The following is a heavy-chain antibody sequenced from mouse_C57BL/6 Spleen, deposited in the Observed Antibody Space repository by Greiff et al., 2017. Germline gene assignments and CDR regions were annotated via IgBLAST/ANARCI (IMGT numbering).Heavy chain of an antibody. CDR3: ARRGFTTVVATDD. CDR2: ISYDGSN. CDR1: GYSITSGYY. D-gene: IGHD1-1*01. J-gene: IGHJ2*01. V-gene: IGHV3-6*01. Sequence: EVQVVESGPGLVKPSQSLSLTCSVTGYSITSGYYWNWIRQFPGNKLEWMGYISYDGSNNYNPSLKNRISITRDTSKNQFFLKLNSVTTEDTATYYCARRGFTTVVATDDWGQGTTLTVSS.